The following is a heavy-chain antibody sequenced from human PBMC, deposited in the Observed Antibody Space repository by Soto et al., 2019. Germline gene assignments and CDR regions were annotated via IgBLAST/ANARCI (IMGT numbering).Heavy chain of an antibody. CDR2: ISNDGSNK. V-gene: IGHV3-30*03. D-gene: IGHD5-12*01. CDR1: GFSFRNYG. CDR3: AGGYDWGDY. Sequence: QVQVVESGGGVVQPGRSLRLSCVASGFSFRNYGMLWVRQAPGKGLEWVTLISNDGSNKYYVDSVKGRFTISRDNSKNTLYLQMNSLRTEDTAVYYCAGGYDWGDYWGQGTLVTVSP. J-gene: IGHJ4*02.